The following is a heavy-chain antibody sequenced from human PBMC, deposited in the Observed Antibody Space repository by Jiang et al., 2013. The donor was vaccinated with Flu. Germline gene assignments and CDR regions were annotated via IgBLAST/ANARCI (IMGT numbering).Heavy chain of an antibody. CDR2: SDT. CDR3: ARGKVVSPDY. V-gene: IGHV5-51*01. D-gene: IGHD2-21*01. J-gene: IGHJ4*02. Sequence: SDTRYSPSFKGQVTVSADKSVSTAYLQWNSLKASDTAVYYCARGKVVSPDYWGQGTLVTVSS.